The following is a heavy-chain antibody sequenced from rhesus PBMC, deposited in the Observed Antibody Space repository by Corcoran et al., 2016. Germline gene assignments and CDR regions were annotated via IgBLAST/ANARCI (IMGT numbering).Heavy chain of an antibody. V-gene: IGHV4-93*02. J-gene: IGHJ2*01. CDR2: IYGSGGST. Sequence: QVQLQESGPAVVKPSETLSLTCAVSGGSISSSNWWSWIRQSPGKGLEWIGGIYGSGGSTEYNPYLKSRVTISIDTSKNQFSLKLSSVTAADTAVYYCARLNYGWYFDLWGPGTPITISS. CDR1: GGSISSSNW. CDR3: ARLNYGWYFDL. D-gene: IGHD3-9*01.